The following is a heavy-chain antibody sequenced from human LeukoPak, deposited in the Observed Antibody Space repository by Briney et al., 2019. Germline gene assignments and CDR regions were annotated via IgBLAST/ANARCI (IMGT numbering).Heavy chain of an antibody. Sequence: SETLSLTCTVSGVSISSYYWSWLRQPPGKGLEWIGYIYYSGSTNYNPSLKSRVTISVDTSKNQFSLKLSSVTAADTAVYYCAREAPDSSGFETPPPIAFDIWGQGTMVTVSS. CDR2: IYYSGST. V-gene: IGHV4-59*12. CDR1: GVSISSYY. CDR3: AREAPDSSGFETPPPIAFDI. D-gene: IGHD3-22*01. J-gene: IGHJ3*02.